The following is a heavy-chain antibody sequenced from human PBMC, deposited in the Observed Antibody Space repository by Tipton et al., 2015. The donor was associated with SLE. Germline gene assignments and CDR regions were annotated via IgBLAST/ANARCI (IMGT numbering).Heavy chain of an antibody. V-gene: IGHV3-30*02. CDR1: GFTFSSYG. J-gene: IGHJ4*02. CDR3: AKESIGSSTGFDY. Sequence: SLRLSCAASGFTFSSYGMHWVRQAPGKGLEWVAFIRYDGSNKYYADSVKGRFTISRDNSKNTLYLQMNSLRAEDMALYYCAKESIGSSTGFDYWGQGTLVTVSS. CDR2: IRYDGSNK. D-gene: IGHD6-6*01.